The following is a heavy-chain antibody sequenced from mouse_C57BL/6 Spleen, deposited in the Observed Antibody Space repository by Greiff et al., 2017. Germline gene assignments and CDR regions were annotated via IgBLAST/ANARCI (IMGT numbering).Heavy chain of an antibody. J-gene: IGHJ3*01. CDR2: IYPGSGST. CDR1: GYTFTSYW. V-gene: IGHV1-55*01. Sequence: QVQLQQPGAELVKPGASVKMSCKASGYTFTSYWITWVKQRPGQGLEWIGDIYPGSGSTNYNEKFKSKATLTVDTSSSTAYMQLSSLTSEDSAVYYCARVGCYYSWFAYWGQGTLVTVSA. D-gene: IGHD2-3*01. CDR3: ARVGCYYSWFAY.